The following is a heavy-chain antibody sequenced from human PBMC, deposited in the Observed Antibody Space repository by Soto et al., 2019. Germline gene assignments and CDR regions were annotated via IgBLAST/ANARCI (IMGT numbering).Heavy chain of an antibody. CDR2: ISWDGGST. D-gene: IGHD3-22*01. CDR3: AKDRPPSSRYPYYYGMDV. J-gene: IGHJ6*02. Sequence: GGSLRLSCAASGFTFDDYAMHWVRQAPGKGLEWVSLISWDGGSTYYADSVKGRFTISRDNSKNSLYLQMNSLRAEDTALYYCAKDRPPSSRYPYYYGMDVWGQGTKVTVSS. CDR1: GFTFDDYA. V-gene: IGHV3-43D*04.